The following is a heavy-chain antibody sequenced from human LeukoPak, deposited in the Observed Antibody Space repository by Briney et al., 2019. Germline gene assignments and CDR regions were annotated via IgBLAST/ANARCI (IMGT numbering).Heavy chain of an antibody. Sequence: PGRSLRLSCAASGFTFSSYGMHWVRQAPGKGLEWVAVISYDGSNKYYADSVKGRFTISRDNSKNTLYLQMNSLRAEDTAVYYRAKGTVPSRSNGMDVWGQGTTVTVSS. CDR2: ISYDGSNK. D-gene: IGHD4-17*01. CDR1: GFTFSSYG. V-gene: IGHV3-30*18. CDR3: AKGTVPSRSNGMDV. J-gene: IGHJ6*02.